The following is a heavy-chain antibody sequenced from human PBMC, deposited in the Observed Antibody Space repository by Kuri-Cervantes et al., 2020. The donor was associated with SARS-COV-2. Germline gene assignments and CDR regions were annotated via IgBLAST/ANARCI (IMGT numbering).Heavy chain of an antibody. CDR3: ARDSGWFGEVNWFDP. V-gene: IGHV4-59*01. D-gene: IGHD3-10*01. CDR2: IYYSGST. Sequence: ESLKISCAASGFTFSSYSMNWIRQPPGKGLEWIGYIYYSGSTNYNPSRKSRVTISVDTSKNQFSLKLSSVTAADTAVYYCARDSGWFGEVNWFDPWGQGTLVTVSS. CDR1: GFTFSSYS. J-gene: IGHJ5*02.